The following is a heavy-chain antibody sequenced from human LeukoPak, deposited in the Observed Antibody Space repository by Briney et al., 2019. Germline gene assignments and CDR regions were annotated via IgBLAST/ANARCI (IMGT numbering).Heavy chain of an antibody. Sequence: GGSLRRSCAASGFTFSSYAMSWVRQAPGKGLEWVSAISGSGSSTYYADSVKGRFTISRDNSKNTLYLQMNSLRAEDTAVYYCAKLDYGDYGYFDLWGRGTLVTVSS. CDR2: ISGSGSST. V-gene: IGHV3-23*01. J-gene: IGHJ2*01. CDR3: AKLDYGDYGYFDL. D-gene: IGHD4-17*01. CDR1: GFTFSSYA.